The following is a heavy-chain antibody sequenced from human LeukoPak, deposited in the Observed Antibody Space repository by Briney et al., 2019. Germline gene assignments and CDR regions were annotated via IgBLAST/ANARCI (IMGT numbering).Heavy chain of an antibody. D-gene: IGHD6-13*01. CDR3: ARVLPDSSSWYRWSWFDP. J-gene: IGHJ5*02. CDR2: ISSNGGST. CDR1: GFTFSSYA. V-gene: IGHV3-64*01. Sequence: GGSLRLSCAASGFTFSSYAMHWVRQAPGKGLEYVSAISSNGGSTYYANSVKGRFTISRDNSKNTLYLQMGSLRAEDMAVYYCARVLPDSSSWYRWSWFDPWGQGTLVTVSS.